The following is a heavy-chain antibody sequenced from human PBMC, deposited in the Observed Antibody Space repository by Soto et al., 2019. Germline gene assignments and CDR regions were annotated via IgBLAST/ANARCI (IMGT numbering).Heavy chain of an antibody. D-gene: IGHD3-10*01. Sequence: QVQLQQWGAGLLKPSETLSLTCAVYGGSFSGYYWSWIRQPPGKGLEWIGEINHSGSTNYNPSLKSRVTISVDTSKNQFSLQLSSVTAADTAVYYCASRGSGSYYKNHLGQGTLVTVSS. CDR2: INHSGST. CDR1: GGSFSGYY. CDR3: ASRGSGSYYKNH. V-gene: IGHV4-34*01. J-gene: IGHJ5*02.